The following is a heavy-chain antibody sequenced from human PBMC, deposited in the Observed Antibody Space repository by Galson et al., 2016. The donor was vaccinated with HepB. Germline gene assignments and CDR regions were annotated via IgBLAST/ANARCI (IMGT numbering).Heavy chain of an antibody. CDR3: AKSSSNWIDNWFDP. CDR1: GFTFSAYG. J-gene: IGHJ5*02. CDR2: ISYHAYNI. V-gene: IGHV3-30*18. D-gene: IGHD1-20*01. Sequence: SLRLSCAASGFTFSAYGMHWVRQAPGKGLEWVATISYHAYNIHYVDSVKGRFTISRDNSKNTLYLQMNSLGAEDTAVYYCAKSSSNWIDNWFDPWGQGTQVTVSS.